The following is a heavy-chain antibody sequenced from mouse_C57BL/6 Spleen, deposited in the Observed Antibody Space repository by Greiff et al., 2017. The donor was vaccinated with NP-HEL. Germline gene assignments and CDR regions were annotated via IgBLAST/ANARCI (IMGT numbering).Heavy chain of an antibody. CDR2: IDPSDSET. Sequence: QVQLQQPGAELVRPGSSVKLSCKASGYTFTSYWMHWVKQRPIQGLEWIGNIDPSDSETHYNQKFKDKATLTVDKSSSTAYMQLSSLTSEDSAVYYCARQLRAYWYFDVWGTGTTVTVSS. D-gene: IGHD3-2*02. V-gene: IGHV1-52*01. J-gene: IGHJ1*03. CDR3: ARQLRAYWYFDV. CDR1: GYTFTSYW.